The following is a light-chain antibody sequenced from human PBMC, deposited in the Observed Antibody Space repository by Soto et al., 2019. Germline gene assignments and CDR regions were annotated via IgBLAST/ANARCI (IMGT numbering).Light chain of an antibody. CDR3: QQYGGFPLT. J-gene: IGKJ4*01. Sequence: DIQMTQSPSTLSASVGDRLTITCRASQSVGGWSAWYQQKPGKAPKVLIYGASNLEGGVPPRFSGGGYGTEFTLTISSLQPDDFATYYCQQYGGFPLTFGGGTKVEVK. CDR2: GAS. V-gene: IGKV1-5*03. CDR1: QSVGGW.